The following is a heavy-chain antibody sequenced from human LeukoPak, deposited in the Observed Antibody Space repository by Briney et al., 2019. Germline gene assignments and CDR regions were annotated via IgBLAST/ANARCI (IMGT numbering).Heavy chain of an antibody. V-gene: IGHV4-38-2*02. Sequence: SETLSLTCTVSGYSISSPYYWGWIRQPPGKGLEWIGSMCHSGNTYYNPSLKSRVTISVDTSKNQFSLKLNSVTAADTAVYFCARDGGGRLEYFFDYWGQGTLVTVSS. D-gene: IGHD3-3*01. J-gene: IGHJ4*02. CDR2: MCHSGNT. CDR1: GYSISSPYY. CDR3: ARDGGGRLEYFFDY.